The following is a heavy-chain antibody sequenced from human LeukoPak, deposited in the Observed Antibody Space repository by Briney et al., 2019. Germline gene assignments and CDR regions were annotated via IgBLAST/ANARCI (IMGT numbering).Heavy chain of an antibody. CDR1: GYTFTSYG. CDR3: ATDDIAVAGTNFDY. Sequence: ASVKVSCKASGYTFTSYGISWVRQAPGQGLEWMGWISAYNGNTNYAHHLQGRVTMTTDTSTSTAYMELRSLISDGTAVYFCATDDIAVAGTNFDYWGQGTLVTVSS. J-gene: IGHJ4*02. V-gene: IGHV1-18*01. D-gene: IGHD6-19*01. CDR2: ISAYNGNT.